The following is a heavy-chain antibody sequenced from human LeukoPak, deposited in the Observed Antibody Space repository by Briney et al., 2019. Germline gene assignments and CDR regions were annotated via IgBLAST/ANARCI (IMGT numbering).Heavy chain of an antibody. Sequence: SETLTLTCIVSGGSISSSRDYWAWIRQPPGKGLEWIGYIYYSGRTNYNPSLKSRVTISVDTSKNQFSLKLASVTAADTAIYYCAKGAGGFSYYNWFDPWGQGTLVTVSS. CDR1: GGSISSSRDY. CDR3: AKGAGGFSYYNWFDP. CDR2: IYYSGRT. V-gene: IGHV4-61*05. J-gene: IGHJ5*02. D-gene: IGHD5-18*01.